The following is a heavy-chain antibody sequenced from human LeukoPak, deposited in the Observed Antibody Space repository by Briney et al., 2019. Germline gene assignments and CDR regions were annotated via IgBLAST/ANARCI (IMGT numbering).Heavy chain of an antibody. D-gene: IGHD4-17*01. J-gene: IGHJ4*02. CDR2: IYYSGST. V-gene: IGHV4-59*08. CDR3: ARGRYGDYNDY. CDR1: GGSISSYY. Sequence: SSETLSLTCTVSGGSISSYYWSWIRQPPGKGLEWIGYIYYSGSTNYNPSLKSRVTISVDTSKNQFSLKLSSVTAADTAVYYCARGRYGDYNDYWGQGTLVTVSS.